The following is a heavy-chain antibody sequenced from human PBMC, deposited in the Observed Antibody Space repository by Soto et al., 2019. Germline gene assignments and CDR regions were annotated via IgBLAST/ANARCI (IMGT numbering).Heavy chain of an antibody. D-gene: IGHD2-15*01. J-gene: IGHJ4*02. CDR1: GGTFSTFV. Sequence: QVQLVQSGAEVKKPGSSVKVSCKASGGTFSTFVISWVRQAPGQGLERVGGIVPLLRKADYAQKFQDRVTLIADESTSTAYIEMRSLRSVDTAMYYCASRVKDGMDGAAEFWGLGTQVTVSS. V-gene: IGHV1-69*01. CDR3: ASRVKDGMDGAAEF. CDR2: IVPLLRKA.